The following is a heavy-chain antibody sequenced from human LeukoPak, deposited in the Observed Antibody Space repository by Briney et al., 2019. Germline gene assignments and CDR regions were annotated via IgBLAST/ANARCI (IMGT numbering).Heavy chain of an antibody. CDR2: VRETGAST. CDR3: AKERTGSGSYYVDY. J-gene: IGHJ4*02. Sequence: GGSLRLSCAASGFTFSSYAMSWVCQAPGKGLEWVSAVRETGASTFYADSVKGRFTISRDNSKNTLYLQVNSLRAEDTAIYYCAKERTGSGSYYVDYWGQGTLVTVSS. CDR1: GFTFSSYA. D-gene: IGHD3-10*01. V-gene: IGHV3-23*01.